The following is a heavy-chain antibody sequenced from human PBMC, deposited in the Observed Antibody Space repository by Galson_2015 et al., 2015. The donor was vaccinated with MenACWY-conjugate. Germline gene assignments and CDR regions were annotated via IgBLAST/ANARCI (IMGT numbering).Heavy chain of an antibody. D-gene: IGHD3-10*01. CDR1: GDSVSSNIAA. Sequence: CAISGDSVSSNIAAWNWIRQSPSRGLEWLGRTYYRSKWYNDSAVSVKSRITIHPDPSKNQFSLQLNSVTPEDTAVYYCARGGSAYEVSDSGWSDHWGQGTLVTVSS. CDR2: TYYRSKWYN. V-gene: IGHV6-1*01. CDR3: ARGGSAYEVSDSGWSDH. J-gene: IGHJ5*02.